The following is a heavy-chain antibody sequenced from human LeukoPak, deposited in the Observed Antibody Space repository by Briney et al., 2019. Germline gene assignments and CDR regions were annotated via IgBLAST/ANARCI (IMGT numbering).Heavy chain of an antibody. CDR3: ARGYSDYPYFFDS. V-gene: IGHV4-30-2*01. J-gene: IGHJ4*02. CDR2: IFHTGHT. Sequence: SQTLSLTCAVSGGSIGGGVYSWNWIRPPPGKGLEWLGYIFHTGHTYYSPSLKSRLTISVDRSKNQFSLKLSSLTAADTAMYFCARGYSDYPYFFDSWGQGALVTVSS. CDR1: GGSIGGGVYS. D-gene: IGHD5-12*01.